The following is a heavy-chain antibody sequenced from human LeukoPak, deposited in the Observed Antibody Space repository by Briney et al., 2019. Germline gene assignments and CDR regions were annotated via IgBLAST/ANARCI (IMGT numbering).Heavy chain of an antibody. CDR1: GFTFSTSA. V-gene: IGHV3-23*01. CDR3: AKGPHCSGASCLLGYSGYAR. J-gene: IGHJ4*02. Sequence: GGSLRLSCAASGFTFSTSAMTWVRLAPGKGLEWVSAISGNGGLTYYADSVKGRFTISRDNSKNTLFLQMKNLRAEDTAVYYCAKGPHCSGASCLLGYSGYARWGQGTLVTVFS. D-gene: IGHD5-12*01. CDR2: ISGNGGLT.